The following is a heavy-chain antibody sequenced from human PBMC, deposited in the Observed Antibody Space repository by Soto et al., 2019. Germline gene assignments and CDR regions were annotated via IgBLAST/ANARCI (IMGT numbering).Heavy chain of an antibody. D-gene: IGHD3-3*01. CDR2: ISAYNGNT. J-gene: IGHJ4*02. Sequence: ASVKVSCKASGYTFTSSGISWVRQAPGQELEWMGWISAYNGNTNYAQKLQGRVSMTTDTSTITAYMEQRSLRSDDTAVYYCARVIITIFGVVTPIAYWAEGTRAPVPP. V-gene: IGHV1-18*01. CDR1: GYTFTSSG. CDR3: ARVIITIFGVVTPIAY.